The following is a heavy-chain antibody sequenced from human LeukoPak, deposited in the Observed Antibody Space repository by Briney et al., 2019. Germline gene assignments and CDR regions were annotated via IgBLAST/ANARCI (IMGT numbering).Heavy chain of an antibody. V-gene: IGHV3-23*01. CDR3: AKDQGYYYGSGSPNWFDP. J-gene: IGHJ5*02. Sequence: GGSLRLPCAASGFTFSNYAMSWVRQAPGRGLEWVSVISGSGGNTHYADSVKGRFTISRDNSKNTLYLQMNSLRAEDTAVYYCAKDQGYYYGSGSPNWFDPWGQGTLVTVSS. D-gene: IGHD3-10*01. CDR1: GFTFSNYA. CDR2: ISGSGGNT.